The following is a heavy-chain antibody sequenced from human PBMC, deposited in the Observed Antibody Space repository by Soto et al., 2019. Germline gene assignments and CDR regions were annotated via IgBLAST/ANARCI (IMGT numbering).Heavy chain of an antibody. V-gene: IGHV3-23*01. J-gene: IGHJ6*02. CDR2: ISGSGGST. D-gene: IGHD2-8*01. Sequence: HPGGSLRLSCAASGFTFSSYAMSWVRQAPGKGLEWVSAISGSGGSTYYADSVKGRFTISRDNAKNSLYLQMNSLRAEDTAVYYCARSHCTNGVCQQHYYYGMDVWGQGTTVTVS. CDR3: ARSHCTNGVCQQHYYYGMDV. CDR1: GFTFSSYA.